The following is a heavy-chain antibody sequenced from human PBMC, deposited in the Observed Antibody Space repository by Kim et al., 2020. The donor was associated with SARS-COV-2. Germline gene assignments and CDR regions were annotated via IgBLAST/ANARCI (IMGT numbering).Heavy chain of an antibody. Sequence: SETLSLTCAVYGGSFSGYYWSWIRQLPGKGLEWIGEINHSGIPNYNPSLKSRVTISIDTSKNQFSLKLSSVTAADSAVYYCAVPSITVAGYYFDYWGPGTLVTVSS. CDR2: INHSGIP. V-gene: IGHV4-34*01. D-gene: IGHD6-19*01. J-gene: IGHJ4*02. CDR3: AVPSITVAGYYFDY. CDR1: GGSFSGYY.